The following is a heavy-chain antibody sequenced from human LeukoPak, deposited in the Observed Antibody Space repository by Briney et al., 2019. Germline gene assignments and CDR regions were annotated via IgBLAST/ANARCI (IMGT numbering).Heavy chain of an antibody. D-gene: IGHD2-2*01. CDR2: ISAYNGNT. V-gene: IGHV1-18*01. J-gene: IGHJ5*02. CDR3: ARYCSSTSCPGPFRYWFDP. Sequence: ASVKVSCKASGYTFTSYGISWVRQAPGQGLEWMGWISAYNGNTNYAQKLQGRVTMTTDTSTSTAYMELRSLRSDDTAVYYCARYCSSTSCPGPFRYWFDPWGQGTLVTLSS. CDR1: GYTFTSYG.